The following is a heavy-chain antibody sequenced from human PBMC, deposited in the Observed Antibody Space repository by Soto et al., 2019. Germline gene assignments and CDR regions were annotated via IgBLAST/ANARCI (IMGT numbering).Heavy chain of an antibody. J-gene: IGHJ4*02. V-gene: IGHV5-51*01. CDR2: IYPGDSDT. D-gene: IGHD4-17*01. CDR3: ARESVTYGDYGNYFDY. Sequence: ESMKNSCRGSGCSFASYWLGCVRQVRLKGLEWMGIIYPGDSDTRYSPSFQGQVTISADKSISTAYLQWSSLKASDTAMYYCARESVTYGDYGNYFDYWGQGTLVTVS. CDR1: GCSFASYW.